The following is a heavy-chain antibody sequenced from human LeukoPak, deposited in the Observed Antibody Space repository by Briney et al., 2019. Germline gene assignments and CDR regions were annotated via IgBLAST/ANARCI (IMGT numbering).Heavy chain of an antibody. CDR1: GYTFTSYG. V-gene: IGHV1-18*01. J-gene: IGHJ6*03. D-gene: IGHD3-10*01. Sequence: ASVKVSCKASGYTFTSYGISWVRQAPGQGLEWMGWISAYNGNTNHAQKLQGRVTMTTDTSTSTAYMELRSLRSDDTAVYYCARRPNYYGSGGYYYMDVWGKGTTVTVSS. CDR3: ARRPNYYGSGGYYYMDV. CDR2: ISAYNGNT.